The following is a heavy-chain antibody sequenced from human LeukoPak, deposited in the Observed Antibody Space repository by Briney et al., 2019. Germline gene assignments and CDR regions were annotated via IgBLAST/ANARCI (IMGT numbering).Heavy chain of an antibody. Sequence: PGGSLRLSCAASGFTFSSYAMHWVCQAPGKGLEWVAVISYDGSNKYYADSVKGRFTISRDNSKNTLYLQMNSLRAEDTAVYYCAREIAGSSSYYGMDVWGQGTTVTVSS. D-gene: IGHD6-6*01. CDR1: GFTFSSYA. CDR3: AREIAGSSSYYGMDV. J-gene: IGHJ6*02. V-gene: IGHV3-30-3*01. CDR2: ISYDGSNK.